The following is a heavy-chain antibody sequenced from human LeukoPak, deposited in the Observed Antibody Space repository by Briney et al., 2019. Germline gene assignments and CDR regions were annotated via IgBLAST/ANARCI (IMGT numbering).Heavy chain of an antibody. CDR3: VRGSSWFWEYYFDY. Sequence: ASVKVSCKVSGYTLTELSMHWVRQAPGKGLEWMGGFDPEDGETIYAQKFQGRVTMTEDTSTDTAYMELSSLRSEDTALYYCVRGSSWFWEYYFDYWGQGTLVTVSS. J-gene: IGHJ4*02. V-gene: IGHV1-24*01. CDR2: FDPEDGET. CDR1: GYTLTELS. D-gene: IGHD6-13*01.